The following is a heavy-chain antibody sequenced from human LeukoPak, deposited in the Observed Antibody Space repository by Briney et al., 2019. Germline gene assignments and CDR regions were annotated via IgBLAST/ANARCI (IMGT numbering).Heavy chain of an antibody. J-gene: IGHJ4*02. V-gene: IGHV1-3*01. CDR1: GYTFSSCT. CDR2: INAGNGNT. D-gene: IGHD1-1*01. Sequence: ASVTVSCKASGYTFSSCTMHWVRQAPGQGLEWMGWINAGNGNTKYSQNFQGRFTITRDTSASTAYMELTSLRSEDTAVYYCARDFAGSCDYWGQGTLVTVSS. CDR3: ARDFAGSCDY.